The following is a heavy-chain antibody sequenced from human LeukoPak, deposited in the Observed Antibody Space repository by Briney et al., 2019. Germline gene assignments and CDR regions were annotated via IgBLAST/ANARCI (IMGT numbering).Heavy chain of an antibody. CDR2: ISPSGAST. CDR3: AREVIYYDSSGYSVDAFDI. J-gene: IGHJ3*02. Sequence: ASVKVSCRASGYTFTRYYMHWMRQAPGQGLEWMGIISPSGASTSYAQKFQGRVTMTRDTSTSTAYMELRSLRSDDTAVYYCAREVIYYDSSGYSVDAFDIWGQGTMVTVSP. V-gene: IGHV1-46*01. CDR1: GYTFTRYY. D-gene: IGHD3-22*01.